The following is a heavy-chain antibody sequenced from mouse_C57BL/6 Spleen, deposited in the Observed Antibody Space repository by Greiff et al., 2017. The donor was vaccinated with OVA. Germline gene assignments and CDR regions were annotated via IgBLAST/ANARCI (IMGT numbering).Heavy chain of an antibody. J-gene: IGHJ1*03. Sequence: EVKLVESGGGLVQPGGSMKLSCVASGFTFSNYWMNWVRQSPEKGLEWVAQIRLKSDNYATHYAESVKGRFTISRDDSKSSVYLQMNNLRAEDTGIYYCTAITGYWYFDVWGTGTTVTVSS. CDR2: IRLKSDNYAT. CDR3: TAITGYWYFDV. D-gene: IGHD1-2*01. CDR1: GFTFSNYW. V-gene: IGHV6-3*01.